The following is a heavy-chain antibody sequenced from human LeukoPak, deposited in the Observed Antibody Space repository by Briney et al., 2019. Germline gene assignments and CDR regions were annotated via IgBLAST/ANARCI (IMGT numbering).Heavy chain of an antibody. CDR3: ARVAILADAFDI. CDR2: IYSGGST. Sequence: PGRSLRLSCAASGFTVSSNYMSWVRQAPGKGLEWVSVIYSGGSTYYADSVKGRFTISRDNSKNTLYLQMNSLRAEDTAVYYCARVAILADAFDIWGQGTMVTVSS. D-gene: IGHD5-18*01. V-gene: IGHV3-53*01. J-gene: IGHJ3*02. CDR1: GFTVSSNY.